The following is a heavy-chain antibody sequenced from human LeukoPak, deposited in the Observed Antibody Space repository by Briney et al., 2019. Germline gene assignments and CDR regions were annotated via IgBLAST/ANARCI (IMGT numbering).Heavy chain of an antibody. CDR1: GFTFTSYW. Sequence: GGSLRLSYAVSGFTFTSYWMSWVRKAPGKGLEWVASIKDGGSVKYYVDSVKGRFTISRDNAKNSLHLQMDSLRAEDTAVYYCARIQLFHGDFDYWGQGTPVTVSS. J-gene: IGHJ4*02. CDR3: ARIQLFHGDFDY. V-gene: IGHV3-7*03. D-gene: IGHD3-10*02. CDR2: IKDGGSVK.